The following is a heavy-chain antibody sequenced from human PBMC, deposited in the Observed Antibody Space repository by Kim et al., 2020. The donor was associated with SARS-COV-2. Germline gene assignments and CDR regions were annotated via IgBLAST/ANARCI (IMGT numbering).Heavy chain of an antibody. V-gene: IGHV1-46*01. D-gene: IGHD5-18*01. CDR3: ARAHQGPYSWCYPLNF. J-gene: IGHJ4*02. CDR1: GYTFASFH. CDR2: MNPSTGSA. Sequence: ASVKVSCKASGYTFASFHMHWVRQAPGQGLEWMALMNPSTGSASYAHKFQGRVTMTRDTSTSTVYMELSSLRSDDTAVYYCARAHQGPYSWCYPLNFWGQ.